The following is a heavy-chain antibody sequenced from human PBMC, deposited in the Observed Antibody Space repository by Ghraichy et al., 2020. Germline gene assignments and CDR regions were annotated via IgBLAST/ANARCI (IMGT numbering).Heavy chain of an antibody. J-gene: IGHJ2*01. CDR3: ARICRSLLGWELWYFDL. CDR2: IKQDGSET. V-gene: IGHV3-7*02. Sequence: GESLNISCAVSGFTIDSYWMSWVRQAPGKGLEWVANIKQDGSETYYVDSVKGRFTISRDNAKNSLYLQMNSLRAEDTALYFCARICRSLLGWELWYFDLWGRGTLVIVSS. D-gene: IGHD1-26*01. CDR1: GFTIDSYW.